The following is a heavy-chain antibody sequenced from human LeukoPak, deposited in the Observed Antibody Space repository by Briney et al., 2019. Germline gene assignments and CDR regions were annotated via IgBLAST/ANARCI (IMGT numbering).Heavy chain of an antibody. Sequence: QPGGSLRLSCAASGFTLSSYWMSWVRQAPGKGLEWVANIKQDGSEKYYVDSVKGRFTISRDNAKNSLYLQMNSLRAEDTAVYYCAREGIYYYYMDVWGKGTTVTVSS. CDR3: AREGIYYYYMDV. V-gene: IGHV3-7*01. CDR2: IKQDGSEK. J-gene: IGHJ6*03. CDR1: GFTLSSYW.